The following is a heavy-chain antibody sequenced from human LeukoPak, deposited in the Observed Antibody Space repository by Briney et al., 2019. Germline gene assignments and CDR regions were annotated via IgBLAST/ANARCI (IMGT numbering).Heavy chain of an antibody. CDR2: IYYRVTS. CDR3: ARGTRDYGSGSYYTLDY. Sequence: SETLSLTCTVSGDSISTYYWSWIRQPPGKGLEWIGYIYYRVTSDYNPSLKSRVTMSVDMSTRQISLKLSSVTAADTAVYYCARGTRDYGSGSYYTLDYWGQGTLLTVSS. J-gene: IGHJ4*02. V-gene: IGHV4-59*12. CDR1: GDSISTYY. D-gene: IGHD3-10*01.